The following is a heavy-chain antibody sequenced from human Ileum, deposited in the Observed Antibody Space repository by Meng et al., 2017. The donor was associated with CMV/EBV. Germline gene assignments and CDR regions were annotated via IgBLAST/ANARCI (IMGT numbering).Heavy chain of an antibody. D-gene: IGHD2-15*01. J-gene: IGHJ4*02. V-gene: IGHV4-30-4*08. CDR3: VRQVVAASFDY. CDR2: IYYSGSP. CDR1: GGSITSGNYY. Sequence: QVQLQGSGPGRVKPSQTLSLTCTVSGGSITSGNYYWSWIRQPPGRGLEWIGYIYYSGSPYYKPSLKSRVTISLDTSKNQFSLNLRSVTATDSAVYYCVRQVVAASFDYWGQGALVTVSS.